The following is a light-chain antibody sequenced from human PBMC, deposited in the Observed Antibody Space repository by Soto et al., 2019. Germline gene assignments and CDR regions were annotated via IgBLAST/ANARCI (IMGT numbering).Light chain of an antibody. Sequence: QSALTQPASVSGSPGQSITISCTGTNSDVGSYNLVSWYQQHPGKAPKLMIYEGTKRPSGISNRFSGSKSGNTASLTISGLQAEDEADYYCCSYAGSGTSVFGGGTQLTVL. V-gene: IGLV2-23*01. CDR1: NSDVGSYNL. J-gene: IGLJ7*01. CDR3: CSYAGSGTSV. CDR2: EGT.